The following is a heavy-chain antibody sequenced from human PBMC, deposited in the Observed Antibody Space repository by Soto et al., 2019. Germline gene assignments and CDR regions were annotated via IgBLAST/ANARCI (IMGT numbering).Heavy chain of an antibody. J-gene: IGHJ5*02. V-gene: IGHV1-18*04. D-gene: IGHD6-13*01. CDR1: GYTFTSYG. CDR3: ARGEGSCWYKWFDR. Sequence: ASVKVSCKASGYTFTSYGISWVRQAPGQGLEWMGWISAYNGNTNYAQKLQGRVTMTTDTSTSTAYMELRSLRSEDTAVYYCARGEGSCWYKWFDRWGQGTLVTVSS. CDR2: ISAYNGNT.